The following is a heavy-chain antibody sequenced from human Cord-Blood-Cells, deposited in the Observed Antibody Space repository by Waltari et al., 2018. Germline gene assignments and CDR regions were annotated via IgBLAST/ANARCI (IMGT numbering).Heavy chain of an antibody. CDR1: GGSFSGYY. V-gene: IGHV4-34*01. CDR3: ARGGVLEWLLYGSYYYYGMDV. D-gene: IGHD3-3*01. Sequence: QVQLQQWGAGLLKPSETLSLTCAVYGGSFSGYYWSWIHQPPGKGLGWIGEINHRGSTNCNPAPKRRVTISVDTSKNQFSRKRSSGTAADTAVYYCARGGVLEWLLYGSYYYYGMDVWGQGTTVTVSS. J-gene: IGHJ6*02. CDR2: INHRGST.